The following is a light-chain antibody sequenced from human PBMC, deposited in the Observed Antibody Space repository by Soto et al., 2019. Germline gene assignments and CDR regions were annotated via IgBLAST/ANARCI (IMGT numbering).Light chain of an antibody. CDR3: QEYNTWPWT. Sequence: ETLMTQSPATLSVSPRERATLSCRASQSVNNNLAWYQQKLGQAPRVLIYGASTRATGIPARFTGSGSGTEFILTITSLQSEDSAVYYCQEYNTWPWTFGQGTKVEFK. J-gene: IGKJ1*01. V-gene: IGKV3-15*01. CDR2: GAS. CDR1: QSVNNN.